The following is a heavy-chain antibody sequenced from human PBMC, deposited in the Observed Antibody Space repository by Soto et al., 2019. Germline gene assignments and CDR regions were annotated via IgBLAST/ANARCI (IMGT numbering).Heavy chain of an antibody. CDR2: IRSRANNYAT. V-gene: IGHV3-73*02. CDR1: ELNFSGSA. D-gene: IGHD3-10*01. J-gene: IGHJ6*04. Sequence: EVRLVESGGGSVQPGGSLKLSCAASELNFSGSAINWVRQAPGKGLEWVGRIRSRANNYATSSGESVRGRFTLFRDDLKNMAYLQMNTLKTEDTAIYYCARGQQAAIGDYYYHGLDVWGKGTSVTVSS. CDR3: ARGQQAAIGDYYYHGLDV.